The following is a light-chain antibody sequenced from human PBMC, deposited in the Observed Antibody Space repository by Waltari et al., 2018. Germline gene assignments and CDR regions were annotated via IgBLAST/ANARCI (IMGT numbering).Light chain of an antibody. CDR1: SPTTWAGYD. Sequence: QSVLTQPPSVSAAPGQRVTLSCPGTSPTTWAGYDVHWYQQLPGTAPKLLIYLNSNRPSGVPDRFSGSKSGTSASLAITGLQAEDEADYYCQSYDTSLTVVFGGGTKLTVL. CDR3: QSYDTSLTVV. CDR2: LNS. V-gene: IGLV1-40*01. J-gene: IGLJ2*01.